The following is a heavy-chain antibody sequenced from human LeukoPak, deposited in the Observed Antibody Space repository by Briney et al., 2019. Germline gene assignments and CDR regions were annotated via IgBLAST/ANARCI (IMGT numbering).Heavy chain of an antibody. CDR3: ARRGYDILTGYYTHYYYYMDV. J-gene: IGHJ6*03. CDR1: GGSFSGYY. V-gene: IGHV4-34*01. CDR2: INHSGST. D-gene: IGHD3-9*01. Sequence: PSETLSLTCAVYGGSFSGYYWSWIRQPPGKGLEWIGEINHSGSTNYNPSLKSRVTISVDTSKNQFSLKLSSVTAADTAVYYCARRGYDILTGYYTHYYYYMDVWGKGTTVTISS.